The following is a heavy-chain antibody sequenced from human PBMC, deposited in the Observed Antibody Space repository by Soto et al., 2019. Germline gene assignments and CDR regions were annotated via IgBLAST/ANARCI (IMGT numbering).Heavy chain of an antibody. J-gene: IGHJ4*02. D-gene: IGHD6-19*01. CDR1: GFSLTSNAVG. CDR2: IYWDDDN. Sequence: QITLKESGPPLVKPTQTLTLTCTFSGFSLTSNAVGVGWFRQPPGKALEWLALIYWDDDNHYSPSLKSRLTFTTDTSKNQVVLIMTNMDPVDTATYYCAHGSGWLFDFWGQGTLVTVSS. V-gene: IGHV2-5*02. CDR3: AHGSGWLFDF.